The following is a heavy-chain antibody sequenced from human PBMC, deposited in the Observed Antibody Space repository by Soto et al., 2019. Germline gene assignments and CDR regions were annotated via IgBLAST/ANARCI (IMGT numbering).Heavy chain of an antibody. CDR3: ARVRNDYSNWRWFDP. CDR1: GYTFTSYD. Sequence: QVQLVQSGAEVKKPGASVKVSCKASGYTFTSYDINWVRQATGQGLEWMGLMNPNSGNTGYAHKFQGRVTMTRNTSIRTAYMELRSLRSEDTAVYYCARVRNDYSNWRWFDPWGQGTLVTVSS. D-gene: IGHD4-4*01. J-gene: IGHJ5*02. V-gene: IGHV1-8*01. CDR2: MNPNSGNT.